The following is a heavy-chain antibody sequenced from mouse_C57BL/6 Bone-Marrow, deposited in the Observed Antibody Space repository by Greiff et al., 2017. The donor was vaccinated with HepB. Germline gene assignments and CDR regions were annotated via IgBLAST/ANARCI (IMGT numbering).Heavy chain of an antibody. CDR2: ISSGGSYT. CDR3: ARRGVTSPYAMDY. J-gene: IGHJ4*01. V-gene: IGHV5-6*02. Sequence: EVNVVESGGDLVKPGGSLKLSCAASGFTFSSYGMSWVRQTPDKRLEWVATISSGGSYTYYPDSVKGRFTISRDNATNTLYLQMSSLKSEDTAMYYCARRGVTSPYAMDYWGQGTSVTVSS. D-gene: IGHD2-2*01. CDR1: GFTFSSYG.